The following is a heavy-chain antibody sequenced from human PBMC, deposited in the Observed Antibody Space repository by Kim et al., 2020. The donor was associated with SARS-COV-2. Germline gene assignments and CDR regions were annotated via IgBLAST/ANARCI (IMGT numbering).Heavy chain of an antibody. Sequence: KYAQKFQGRDTKTAEKSTSTAYMELSSLRSEDTAVYYCASDVEMATNFDCWGQGTLVTVAS. CDR3: ASDVEMATNFDC. J-gene: IGHJ4*02. D-gene: IGHD5-12*01. V-gene: IGHV1-69*04.